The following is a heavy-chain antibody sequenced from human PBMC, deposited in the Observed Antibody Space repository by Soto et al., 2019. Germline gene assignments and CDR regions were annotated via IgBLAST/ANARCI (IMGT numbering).Heavy chain of an antibody. CDR3: ARHGGGITIFGVVITQAYGMDV. V-gene: IGHV5-51*01. D-gene: IGHD3-3*01. J-gene: IGHJ6*02. Sequence: PRESLKISCKGSGYSFTSYWIGWVRQMPGKGLEWMGIIYPGDSDTRYSPSFQGQVTISADKSISTAYLQWSSLKASDTAMYYCARHGGGITIFGVVITQAYGMDVWGQGTTVTVPS. CDR2: IYPGDSDT. CDR1: GYSFTSYW.